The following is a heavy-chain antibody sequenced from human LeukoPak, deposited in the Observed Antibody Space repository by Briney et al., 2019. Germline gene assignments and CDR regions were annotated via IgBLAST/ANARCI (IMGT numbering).Heavy chain of an antibody. Sequence: GGSLRLSCAASGFTFSIYWMSWVRQAPGKELEWVANINQDGSQKYYADSVKGGFTISRDNAKHSFSLQMSSLRDEDTSVYYCLAGDWGGRDSFDPWGGGTMVTVSS. CDR1: GFTFSIYW. V-gene: IGHV3-7*01. CDR3: LAGDWGGRDSFDP. D-gene: IGHD2-21*02. CDR2: INQDGSQK. J-gene: IGHJ3*01.